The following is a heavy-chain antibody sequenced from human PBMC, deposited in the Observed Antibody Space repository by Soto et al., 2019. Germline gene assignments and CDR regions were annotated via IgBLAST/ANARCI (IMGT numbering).Heavy chain of an antibody. J-gene: IGHJ4*02. CDR3: ARAGGLRYFDALDY. Sequence: ASVKVSCKASGYTFTGYYMHWVLQAPGQGLEWMGWINPNSGGTNYAQKFQGWVTMTRDTSISTAYMELSRLRSDDTAVYYCARAGGLRYFDALDYWGQGTLVTVSS. CDR1: GYTFTGYY. CDR2: INPNSGGT. D-gene: IGHD3-9*01. V-gene: IGHV1-2*04.